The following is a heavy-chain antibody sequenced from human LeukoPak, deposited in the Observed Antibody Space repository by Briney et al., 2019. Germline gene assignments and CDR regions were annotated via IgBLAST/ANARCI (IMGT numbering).Heavy chain of an antibody. CDR3: ARGRGSSWYIFAVAGSSYMDV. Sequence: GASVKVSCKASGYTFTSYDINWVRQATGQGLEWMGWMNPNSGNTGYAQKFQGRVTMTRNTSISTAYMELSSLRSEDTAVYYCARGRGSSWYIFAVAGSSYMDVWGKGTTVTVSS. V-gene: IGHV1-8*01. CDR1: GYTFTSYD. J-gene: IGHJ6*03. CDR2: MNPNSGNT. D-gene: IGHD6-13*01.